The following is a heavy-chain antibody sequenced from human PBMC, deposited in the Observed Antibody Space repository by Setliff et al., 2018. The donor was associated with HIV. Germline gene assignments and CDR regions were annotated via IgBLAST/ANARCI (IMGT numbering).Heavy chain of an antibody. CDR3: ARGLSIFGVATPGFYSFMDV. J-gene: IGHJ6*03. Sequence: SETLSLTCTVSGGSISSLYWSWTRQPPGKGLEWIGYIYYSGSTDYNPSLKSRVSISVDTSKKQVSLKLNSVTAADTAVYYCARGLSIFGVATPGFYSFMDVWGKGTTVTVSS. CDR2: IYYSGST. D-gene: IGHD3-3*01. V-gene: IGHV4-59*11. CDR1: GGSISSLY.